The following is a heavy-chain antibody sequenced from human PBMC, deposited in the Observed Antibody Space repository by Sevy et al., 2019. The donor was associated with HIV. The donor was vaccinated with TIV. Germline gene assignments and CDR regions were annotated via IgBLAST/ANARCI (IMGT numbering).Heavy chain of an antibody. D-gene: IGHD3-3*01. J-gene: IGHJ6*02. CDR3: ARGFMGADYYYGMDV. CDR2: ISSSSTTI. CDR1: RLTFSSSS. Sequence: RGSLRLSCAASRLTFSSSSVSWVRQAPGKGLEWVSYISSSSTTIYYADSVKGRFTISRDNAKNSLYLQMNSLRDEDTAVYYCARGFMGADYYYGMDVWGQGTTVTVSS. V-gene: IGHV3-48*02.